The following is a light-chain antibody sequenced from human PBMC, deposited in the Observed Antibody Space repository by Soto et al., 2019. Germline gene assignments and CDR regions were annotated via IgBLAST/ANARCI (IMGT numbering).Light chain of an antibody. CDR2: DVN. Sequence: QSVLTQPRSVSGSPGQSVTISCTGTSNDVGGYNYVSWYQQHPGKAPKLLISDVNKRPSGVPDRFSGSKSGNTASLIISGLQAEDEADYYRCSYAGSSTWVFGGGTKVTVL. V-gene: IGLV2-11*01. CDR3: CSYAGSSTWV. CDR1: SNDVGGYNY. J-gene: IGLJ3*02.